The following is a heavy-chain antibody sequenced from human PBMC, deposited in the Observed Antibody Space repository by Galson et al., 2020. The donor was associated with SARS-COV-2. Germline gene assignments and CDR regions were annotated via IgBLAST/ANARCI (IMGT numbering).Heavy chain of an antibody. V-gene: IGHV4-59*01. J-gene: IGHJ3*02. D-gene: IGHD3-16*01. CDR3: ATIKSGGASFDI. CDR1: GGSISTSY. Sequence: SETLSPTCTVSGGSISTSYCSWIRQSPGKELDFIGYIHYSGTTHYSPSLESRVTLSVDTSKTQFSLELRSVTAADTAMYYCATIKSGGASFDIWGPGTMVTVSP. CDR2: IHYSGTT.